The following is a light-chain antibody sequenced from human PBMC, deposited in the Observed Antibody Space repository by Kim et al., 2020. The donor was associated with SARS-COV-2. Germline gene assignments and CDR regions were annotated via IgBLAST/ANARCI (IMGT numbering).Light chain of an antibody. Sequence: SYELTQPPSVSVAPGKTATVACGGDNIATKSVHWYQHKPGQAPVLVIYYNSDRPSGIPERFSGSNSGNTATLNINGVEAGDEADYYCQAWDTSRDQVIFG. CDR2: YNS. J-gene: IGLJ2*01. CDR3: QAWDTSRDQVI. CDR1: NIATKS. V-gene: IGLV3-21*04.